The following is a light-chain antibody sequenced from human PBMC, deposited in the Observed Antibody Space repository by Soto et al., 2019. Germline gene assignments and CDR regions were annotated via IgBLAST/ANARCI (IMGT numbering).Light chain of an antibody. V-gene: IGKV3-15*01. CDR3: QHYNNWLGA. J-gene: IGKJ4*01. CDR1: QSVSGK. Sequence: EIVMTQSPDTLSVSPGARAPLSCRASQSVSGKLAWYQQKPGQAPRLLIYDASTRATGIPARFSGSGSGTEFTLTISSLQSEDFAVYYCQHYNNWLGAFGGGTKVDI. CDR2: DAS.